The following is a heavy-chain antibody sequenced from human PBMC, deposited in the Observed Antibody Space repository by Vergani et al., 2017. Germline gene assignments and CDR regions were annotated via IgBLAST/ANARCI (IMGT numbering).Heavy chain of an antibody. CDR1: GGTFSSYA. V-gene: IGHV1-69*01. D-gene: IGHD2-2*01. CDR3: AARFTVVPAAIFSDTDAFDI. J-gene: IGHJ3*02. CDR2: IIPIFGTA. Sequence: QVQLVQSGAEVKKPGSSVKVSCKASGGTFSSYAISWVRQAPGQGLEWMGGIIPIFGTANYAQKFQGRVTITADESTSTAYMELSSLRSADTAVYYCAARFTVVPAAIFSDTDAFDIWGQGTMVTVSS.